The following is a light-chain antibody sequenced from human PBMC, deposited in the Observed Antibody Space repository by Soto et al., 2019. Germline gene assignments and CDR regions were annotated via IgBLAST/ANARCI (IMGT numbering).Light chain of an antibody. CDR3: CSYAGSYTLV. Sequence: QSVLTQPRSVSGSPGQSVTISCTGTSSDVGGYNYVSWYQQHPGKAPKLMIYDVNKRPSGVPDRFSGSKSDNTASLTISGLQAEDEADYYCCSYAGSYTLVFGGGTKVTVL. J-gene: IGLJ2*01. V-gene: IGLV2-11*01. CDR2: DVN. CDR1: SSDVGGYNY.